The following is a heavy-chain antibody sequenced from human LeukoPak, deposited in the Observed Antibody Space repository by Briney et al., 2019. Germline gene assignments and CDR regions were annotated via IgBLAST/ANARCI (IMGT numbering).Heavy chain of an antibody. D-gene: IGHD2-2*02. CDR3: ARDPPDCSSTSCYTLFYAFDI. J-gene: IGHJ3*02. CDR2: ISSSSSYI. CDR1: GLTFSSYS. Sequence: GGSLRLSCAASGLTFSSYSMNWVRQAPGKGLEWVSSISSSSSYIYYADSVKGRFTISRDNAKNSLYLQMNSLRAEDTAVYYCARDPPDCSSTSCYTLFYAFDIWGQGTMVTVSS. V-gene: IGHV3-21*01.